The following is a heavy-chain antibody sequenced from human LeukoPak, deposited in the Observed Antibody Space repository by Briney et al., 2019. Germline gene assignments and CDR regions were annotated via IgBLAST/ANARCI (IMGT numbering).Heavy chain of an antibody. Sequence: SETLSLTCTVSGGSITSDYWSWIRQSPGKGLEWIGYFSYSGSTHYSPSLTSRVAISVDTSRNQFSLKLKSVTAADTAMYYCARADESLVYGMDAWGQGTTVIVSS. V-gene: IGHV4-59*08. CDR3: ARADESLVYGMDA. CDR1: GGSITSDY. CDR2: FSYSGST. J-gene: IGHJ6*02.